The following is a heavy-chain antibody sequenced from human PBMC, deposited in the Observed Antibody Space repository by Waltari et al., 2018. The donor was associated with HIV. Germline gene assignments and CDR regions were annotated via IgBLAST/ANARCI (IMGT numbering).Heavy chain of an antibody. Sequence: QLQVQESGPGLVKPSETLSLTCTVSGGSISSRDYYWGWFRQPPGKGLEWIGIIFYSGNTSPSPSLKSRATISVDTSKSQFSLNLSSVTAADTAVYYCARQWLALYFDYWGQGTLVTVSS. CDR1: GGSISSRDYY. CDR2: IFYSGNT. V-gene: IGHV4-39*07. CDR3: ARQWLALYFDY. D-gene: IGHD6-19*01. J-gene: IGHJ4*02.